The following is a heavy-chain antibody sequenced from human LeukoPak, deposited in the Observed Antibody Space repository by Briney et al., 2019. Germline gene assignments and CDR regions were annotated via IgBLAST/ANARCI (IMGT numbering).Heavy chain of an antibody. D-gene: IGHD2-15*01. CDR2: ISSSISYI. J-gene: IGHJ4*02. V-gene: IGHV3-21*01. CDR3: AAYRECSGGSCYSGDY. Sequence: GGSLRLSCAPSGFTFDDYGMRWVRPAPRKGVEWVSSISSSISYIYYADSVKGRFTISRDNAKNSLYLQMNSLRAEDTAVYYCAAYRECSGGSCYSGDYWGQGTLGTVSS. CDR1: GFTFDDYG.